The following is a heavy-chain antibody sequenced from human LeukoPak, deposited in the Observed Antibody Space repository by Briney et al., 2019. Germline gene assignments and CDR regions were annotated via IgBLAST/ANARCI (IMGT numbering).Heavy chain of an antibody. Sequence: SETLSLTCTVSGGSISSGSYYWSWIRQPAGKGLEWIGRIHTSGSTNYNPSLKSRVTISVDTSKNQFSLKLSSVTAADTAVYYCARAPGGRGAFDIWGQGTMVTVSS. CDR2: IHTSGST. J-gene: IGHJ3*02. V-gene: IGHV4-61*02. D-gene: IGHD3-16*01. CDR3: ARAPGGRGAFDI. CDR1: GGSISSGSYY.